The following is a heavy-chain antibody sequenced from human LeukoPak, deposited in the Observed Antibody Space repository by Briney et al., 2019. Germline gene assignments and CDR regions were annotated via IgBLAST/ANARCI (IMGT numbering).Heavy chain of an antibody. V-gene: IGHV3-9*01. Sequence: PGGSLRLSCAAFGFSFDDYAMHWVRQAPGKGLEWVSGISWNSGTIGYADSVKGRFTISRDNAKNSLYLQMNSLRAEDTAVYYCARDGSYFDYWGQGTLVTVSS. J-gene: IGHJ4*02. CDR2: ISWNSGTI. CDR3: ARDGSYFDY. CDR1: GFSFDDYA.